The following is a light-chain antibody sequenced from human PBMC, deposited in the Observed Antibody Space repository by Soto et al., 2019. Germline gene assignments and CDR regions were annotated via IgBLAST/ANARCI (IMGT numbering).Light chain of an antibody. Sequence: DVQMTQSPSSLSASGGDRVTITCQASQDINHFLNWYQQKPGKAPNLLIYDASNLESGVPSTFTGTGSGTHFTLTITSLRPEDFATYYCQQYDRLPYTFGQGTKLEIK. V-gene: IGKV1-33*01. CDR1: QDINHF. CDR2: DAS. J-gene: IGKJ2*01. CDR3: QQYDRLPYT.